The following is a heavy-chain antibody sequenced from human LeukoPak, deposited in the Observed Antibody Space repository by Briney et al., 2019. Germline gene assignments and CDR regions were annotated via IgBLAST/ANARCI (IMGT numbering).Heavy chain of an antibody. J-gene: IGHJ4*02. D-gene: IGHD2-2*03. CDR2: IYYSGST. CDR3: ARSRAGGYYYFDY. V-gene: IGHV4-31*03. CDR1: GGSISSGGYC. Sequence: SETLSLTCTVSGGSISSGGYCWSWIRQHPGKGLEWIGYIYYSGSTYYNPSLKSRVTISVDTSKNQFSLKLSSVTAADTAVYYCARSRAGGYYYFDYWGQGTLVTVSS.